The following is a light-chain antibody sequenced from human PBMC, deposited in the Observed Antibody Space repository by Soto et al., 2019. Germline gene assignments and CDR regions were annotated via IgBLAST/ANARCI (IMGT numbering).Light chain of an antibody. CDR2: GAS. CDR1: QSVSSSY. CDR3: QQYGISLLT. J-gene: IGKJ3*01. V-gene: IGKV3-20*01. Sequence: EIVLTQSPGTLSLSPGERATLSCRASQSVSSSYLAWYQQKPGQAPRLLIYGASSRATGIPDRFSGSGSGKDCTLTISRLEPEDFAVYYCQQYGISLLTFGPGTKVDIK.